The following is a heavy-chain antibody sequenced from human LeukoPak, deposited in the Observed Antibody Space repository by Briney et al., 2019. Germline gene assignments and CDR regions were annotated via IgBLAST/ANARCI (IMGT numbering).Heavy chain of an antibody. J-gene: IGHJ4*02. Sequence: GGSLRLSCAASGFPFSSHAMTWVRQAPGKGLEWVSALSGSGNRIYYADSVKARFTISRDNSKNTLYLQMNSLRAEDTAVYYCAKQSSSWYYHYFDYWGQGTLVTVSS. V-gene: IGHV3-23*01. CDR1: GFPFSSHA. CDR3: AKQSSSWYYHYFDY. D-gene: IGHD6-13*01. CDR2: LSGSGNRI.